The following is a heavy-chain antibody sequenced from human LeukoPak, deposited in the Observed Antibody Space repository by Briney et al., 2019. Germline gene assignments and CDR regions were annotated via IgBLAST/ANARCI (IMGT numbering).Heavy chain of an antibody. Sequence: GGSLRLSCAASGFTFSIYGMSWVRQAPGKGLEWVSAISGSGYSTYYADSVKGRFTISRDNSKNTLYLQMNSLRAEDTAVYYCAKDNSYGNFDYWGQGTLVTVSP. V-gene: IGHV3-23*01. D-gene: IGHD5-18*01. CDR1: GFTFSIYG. J-gene: IGHJ4*02. CDR3: AKDNSYGNFDY. CDR2: ISGSGYST.